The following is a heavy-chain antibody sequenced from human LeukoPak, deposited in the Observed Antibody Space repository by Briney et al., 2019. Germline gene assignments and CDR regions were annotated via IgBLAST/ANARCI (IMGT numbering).Heavy chain of an antibody. J-gene: IGHJ2*01. CDR3: ARGQIYDYWTPVSWKFDL. CDR2: VYTTGAGST. CDR1: GFSITSGYF. Sequence: SETLSLTCTVSGFSITSGYFWGWIRQPPGKGLEWIGNVYTTGAGSTYHNPSLKSRVTVSSDTSKHQVSLKLNSVTAADTAVYYCARGQIYDYWTPVSWKFDLWGRGTLVTVSS. D-gene: IGHD3-3*01. V-gene: IGHV4-38-2*02.